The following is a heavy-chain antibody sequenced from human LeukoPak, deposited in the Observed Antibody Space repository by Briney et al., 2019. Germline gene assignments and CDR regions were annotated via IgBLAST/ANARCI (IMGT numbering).Heavy chain of an antibody. Sequence: GGSLRLSCAASGFTFSSYAMSWVRQAPGKGLEWVSAISGSGGSTYYADSVKGRFTISRDNSKNTLYLQMNSLRAEDTAVYYCAKDNQWPEGGPNWFDPWGQGTLVTVSS. CDR3: AKDNQWPEGGPNWFDP. CDR2: ISGSGGST. J-gene: IGHJ5*02. V-gene: IGHV3-23*01. CDR1: GFTFSSYA. D-gene: IGHD6-19*01.